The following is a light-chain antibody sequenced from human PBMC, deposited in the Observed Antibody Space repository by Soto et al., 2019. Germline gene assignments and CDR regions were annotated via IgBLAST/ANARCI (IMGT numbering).Light chain of an antibody. Sequence: QSALTQPPSASGSPGQSVTISCTGTSSDVGAYNYVSWYQQHAGKAPKLVIYEVTKRPSGVPDRVSGSKSANTASLTVSGLQAEDEADYFFISFGFSNTWVFGGGTKLSVL. CDR3: ISFGFSNTWV. CDR1: SSDVGAYNY. CDR2: EVT. J-gene: IGLJ3*02. V-gene: IGLV2-8*01.